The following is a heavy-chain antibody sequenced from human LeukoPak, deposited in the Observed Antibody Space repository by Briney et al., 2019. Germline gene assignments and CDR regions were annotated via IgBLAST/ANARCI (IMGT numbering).Heavy chain of an antibody. CDR3: TGGGLVRGVTHWFDP. V-gene: IGHV6-1*01. CDR2: ISYRSKWYI. J-gene: IGHJ5*02. Sequence: SRTLSLTFNISGDSVSSGNAGWNWLRQSPSKGHEGLGRISYRSKWYIDYPLSVKSRIPINPDTSRNQFSLELNSVTHEDTAVYYCTGGGLVRGVTHWFDPWGQGALVTVSS. CDR1: GDSVSSGNAG. D-gene: IGHD3-10*01.